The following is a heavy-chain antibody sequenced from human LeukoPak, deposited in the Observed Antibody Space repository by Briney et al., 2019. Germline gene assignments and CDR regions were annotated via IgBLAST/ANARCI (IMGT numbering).Heavy chain of an antibody. D-gene: IGHD2-2*01. J-gene: IGHJ4*02. CDR1: GGSFSGYY. CDR2: INHSGST. Sequence: SETLSLTCAVYGGSFSGYYWSWIRQPPGKGLEWIGEINHSGSTNYNPSLKSRVTISVDTSKNQFSLKLSSVTAADTAVYYCARDTYCSGTSCYVFDYWGQGTLVTVSS. V-gene: IGHV4-34*01. CDR3: ARDTYCSGTSCYVFDY.